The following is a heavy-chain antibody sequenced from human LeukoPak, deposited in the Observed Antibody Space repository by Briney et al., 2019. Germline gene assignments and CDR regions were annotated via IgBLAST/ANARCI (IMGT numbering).Heavy chain of an antibody. V-gene: IGHV4-34*01. Sequence: PSETLSLTCAVYGGSFSGYYWSWIRQPPGKGLEWIGEINHSGSTNYNPSLKSRVTISVDTSKNQFSLKLSSVTAADTAVYYCARGSRIAARNWFDPWGQGTLVTVSS. CDR3: ARGSRIAARNWFDP. J-gene: IGHJ5*02. CDR2: INHSGST. CDR1: GGSFSGYY. D-gene: IGHD6-6*01.